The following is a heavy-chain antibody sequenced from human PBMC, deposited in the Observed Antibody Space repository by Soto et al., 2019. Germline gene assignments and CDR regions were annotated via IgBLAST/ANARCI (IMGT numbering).Heavy chain of an antibody. V-gene: IGHV4-34*01. J-gene: IGHJ6*01. CDR2: INHSGTT. CDR3: ANIVVAPAALPLDV. CDR1: GGSFSGYS. Sequence: KASETLSLTCAVYGGSFSGYSWTWLRQPPGKGLEWIGEINHSGTTDYNPALKSRVTMSVDTSKNQFSLRVTSVTAADTAVYYCANIVVAPAALPLDVWGQGTTVTVSS. D-gene: IGHD2-2*01.